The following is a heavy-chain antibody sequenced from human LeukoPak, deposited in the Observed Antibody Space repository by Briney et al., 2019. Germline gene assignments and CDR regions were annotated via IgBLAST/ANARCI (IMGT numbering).Heavy chain of an antibody. CDR3: ARGNSGSYSQDWFDP. Sequence: GGSLRLSCAASGFTFSSYWMHWVRQAPGKGLEWVSGISWNSGTIGYADSVKGRFTISRDNAKNSLYLQMNSLRDDDMALYYCARGNSGSYSQDWFDPWGQGTLVTVSS. D-gene: IGHD1-26*01. V-gene: IGHV3-9*03. CDR1: GFTFSSYW. CDR2: ISWNSGTI. J-gene: IGHJ5*02.